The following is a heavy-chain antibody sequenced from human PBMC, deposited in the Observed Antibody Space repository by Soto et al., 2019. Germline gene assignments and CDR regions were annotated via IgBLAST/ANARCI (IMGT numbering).Heavy chain of an antibody. CDR1: GGSFSGYY. CDR2: INHSGST. Sequence: SETLSLTCAVYGGSFSGYYWSWIRQPPGKGLEWIGEINHSGSTNYNPSLKSRVTISVDTSKNQFSLKLSSVTAADTAVYYCARVPRRRYCSGGSCYSYYFDYWGQGTLVTVS. V-gene: IGHV4-34*01. D-gene: IGHD2-15*01. CDR3: ARVPRRRYCSGGSCYSYYFDY. J-gene: IGHJ4*02.